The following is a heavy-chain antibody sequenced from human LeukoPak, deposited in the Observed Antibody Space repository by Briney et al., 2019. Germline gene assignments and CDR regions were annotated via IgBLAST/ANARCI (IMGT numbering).Heavy chain of an antibody. CDR2: IYPSGST. D-gene: IGHD4-23*01. V-gene: IGHV4-4*02. CDR1: GASISSSNW. Sequence: SETLSLTCAVSGASISSSNWWSWVRQPPGKGLEWIGEIYPSGSTNYNPSLKSRVTISVDRSKNQFSLKLSSVTAADTAVYYCARAFNSFAYFDYWGQGTLVTVSS. CDR3: ARAFNSFAYFDY. J-gene: IGHJ4*02.